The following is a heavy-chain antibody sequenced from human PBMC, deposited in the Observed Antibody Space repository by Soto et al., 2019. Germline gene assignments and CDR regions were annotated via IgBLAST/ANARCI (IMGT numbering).Heavy chain of an antibody. Sequence: SETLSLTCAVYGGSFNAYYWSWIRQPPGKGLEWIGEINHSGNTNYNSALKSRVTISVDTPKNQFSLNLTSVTAADTAVYYCARVVVGPTNWFDPWGQGTLVTVSS. CDR1: GGSFNAYY. V-gene: IGHV4-34*01. CDR2: INHSGNT. CDR3: ARVVVGPTNWFDP. J-gene: IGHJ5*02. D-gene: IGHD2-21*01.